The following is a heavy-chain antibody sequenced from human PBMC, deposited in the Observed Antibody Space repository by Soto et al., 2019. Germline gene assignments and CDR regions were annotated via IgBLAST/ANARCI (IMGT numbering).Heavy chain of an antibody. CDR3: TRHLNDYDFWSGYYRSHYYYYGMDV. CDR1: GFTFSGSA. D-gene: IGHD3-3*01. J-gene: IGHJ6*02. Sequence: PGGSLRLSCAASGFTFSGSAMHWVRQASGKGLEWVGRIRSKANSYATAYAASVKGRFTISRDDSKNTAYLQMNSLKTEDTAVYYCTRHLNDYDFWSGYYRSHYYYYGMDVWGQGTTVTVSS. CDR2: IRSKANSYAT. V-gene: IGHV3-73*01.